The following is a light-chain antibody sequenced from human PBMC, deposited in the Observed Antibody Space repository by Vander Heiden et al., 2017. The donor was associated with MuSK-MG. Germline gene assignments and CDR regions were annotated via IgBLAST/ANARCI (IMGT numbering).Light chain of an antibody. Sequence: QSALTQPPSASGSPGQSVTISCTGTSSDVGGYNYVSWYQQHPGKAPKLMSCEVSNRPSGVPDRFSGSKSGNTASLSVSGLQAEDEADYYCSSYAGNYNFVLFGGGTKLTVL. CDR1: SSDVGGYNY. V-gene: IGLV2-8*01. CDR2: EVS. J-gene: IGLJ2*01. CDR3: SSYAGNYNFVL.